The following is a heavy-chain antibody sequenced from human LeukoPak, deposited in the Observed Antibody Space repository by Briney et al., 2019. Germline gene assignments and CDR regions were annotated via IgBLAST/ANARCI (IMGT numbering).Heavy chain of an antibody. Sequence: ASVKVSCKTSGYTFTGYYMQWVRQAPGQGLEWMGIINPSGGSTSYAQKFQGRVTMTRDMSTSTVYMELSSLRSEDTAVYYCARVGIYYDSSGYYNTNAFDIWGQGTMVTVSS. CDR2: INPSGGST. D-gene: IGHD3-22*01. J-gene: IGHJ3*02. V-gene: IGHV1-46*01. CDR1: GYTFTGYY. CDR3: ARVGIYYDSSGYYNTNAFDI.